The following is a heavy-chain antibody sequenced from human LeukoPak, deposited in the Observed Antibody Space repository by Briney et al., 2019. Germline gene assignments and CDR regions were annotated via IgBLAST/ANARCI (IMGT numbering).Heavy chain of an antibody. Sequence: GESLRLSCAVSGFTFSTYWMDWVRHAPGKGLVWVSRISSDGSNTAYADSVKGRFTISRDNAKNTLYLQMSSLRAEDTAVYHCVKRGDGGAWFDYWGQGTLVIVSS. J-gene: IGHJ5*01. CDR3: VKRGDGGAWFDY. D-gene: IGHD5-24*01. CDR1: GFTFSTYW. V-gene: IGHV3-74*01. CDR2: ISSDGSNT.